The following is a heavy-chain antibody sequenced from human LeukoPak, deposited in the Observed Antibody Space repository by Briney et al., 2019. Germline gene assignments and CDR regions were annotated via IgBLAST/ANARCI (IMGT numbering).Heavy chain of an antibody. CDR1: GGSISSSNYY. Sequence: PSETLSLTCTVSGGSISSSNYYWGWIRQPPGKGLEWIGSIYYSGSTYYNPSLKSRVTISVDTSKNQFSLKLSSVTAADTAVYYCASSAGSYYDSSGYYFVWGQGTLVTVSS. CDR3: ASSAGSYYDSSGYYFV. J-gene: IGHJ4*02. CDR2: IYYSGST. V-gene: IGHV4-39*01. D-gene: IGHD3-22*01.